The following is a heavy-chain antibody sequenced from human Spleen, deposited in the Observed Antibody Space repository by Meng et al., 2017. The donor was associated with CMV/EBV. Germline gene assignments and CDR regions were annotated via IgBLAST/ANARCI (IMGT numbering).Heavy chain of an antibody. V-gene: IGHV3-30-3*01. J-gene: IGHJ4*02. D-gene: IGHD4-11*01. CDR1: GFTFSSYA. CDR2: ISYDGSNK. CDR3: ARIKSSYSNYGEVFDY. Sequence: GESLKISCAASGFTFSSYAMHWVRQAPGKGLEWVAVISYDGSNKYYADSVKGRFTISRDNSKNTVYLQMNSLRTEDTAMYYCARIKSSYSNYGEVFDYWGQGTLVTVSS.